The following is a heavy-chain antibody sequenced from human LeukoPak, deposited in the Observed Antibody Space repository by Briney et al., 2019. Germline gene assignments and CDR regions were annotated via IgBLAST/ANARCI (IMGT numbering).Heavy chain of an antibody. J-gene: IGHJ4*02. CDR3: ARIKRRIFDY. Sequence: GGSLRLSCAASGFTFSSYSMNWDRQAPGKGLEWVSIFYSGGNTYYADSVKGRFTISRDSSKNTLLLQMNSLRAEDTAVYYCARIKRRIFDYWGQGTLVTVSS. CDR1: GFTFSSYS. V-gene: IGHV3-66*01. D-gene: IGHD1-1*01. CDR2: FYSGGNT.